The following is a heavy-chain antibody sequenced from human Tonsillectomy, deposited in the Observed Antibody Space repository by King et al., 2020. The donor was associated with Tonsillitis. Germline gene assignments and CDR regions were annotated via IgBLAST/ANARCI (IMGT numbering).Heavy chain of an antibody. CDR1: GFTFSSSA. Sequence: VQLVESGGGLVQPGGSLRLSCAASGFTFSSSAMSWVRQAPGKGLEWVSVVHSGGTATYYADSVKGRFAISRDDSKKTVYLQMNSLRADDTAVYYCAKEGPGSSDWPFDYWGQGTLVTVSS. D-gene: IGHD6-19*01. CDR3: AKEGPGSSDWPFDY. J-gene: IGHJ4*02. V-gene: IGHV3-23*03. CDR2: VHSGGTAT.